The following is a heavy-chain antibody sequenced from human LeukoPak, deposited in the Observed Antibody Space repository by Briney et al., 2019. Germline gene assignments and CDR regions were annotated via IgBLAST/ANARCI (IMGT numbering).Heavy chain of an antibody. Sequence: PSGTLSLTCTVSGGSISSGGYYWSWIRQHPGKGLEWIGYISYTGSTHYNPSLKSRVTISVDTSKNQFSLKLTSMTAADTAVYYCAGNRPDSSGYMDFDYWGQGTLVTVSS. CDR2: ISYTGST. V-gene: IGHV4-31*03. CDR1: GGSISSGGYY. J-gene: IGHJ4*02. D-gene: IGHD3-22*01. CDR3: AGNRPDSSGYMDFDY.